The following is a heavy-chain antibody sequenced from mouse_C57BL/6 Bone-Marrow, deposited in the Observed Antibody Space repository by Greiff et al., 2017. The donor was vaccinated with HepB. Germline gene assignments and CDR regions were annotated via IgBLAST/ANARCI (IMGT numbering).Heavy chain of an antibody. Sequence: DVMLVESGGDLVKPGGSLKLSCAASGFTFSSYGMSWVRQTPDKRLEWVATISSGGSYTYYPDSVKGRFTISRDNAKNTLYLQMSSLKSEDTAMYYCAGGVGDYWGQGTSVTVSS. CDR2: ISSGGSYT. J-gene: IGHJ4*01. CDR1: GFTFSSYG. D-gene: IGHD1-1*02. CDR3: AGGVGDY. V-gene: IGHV5-6*02.